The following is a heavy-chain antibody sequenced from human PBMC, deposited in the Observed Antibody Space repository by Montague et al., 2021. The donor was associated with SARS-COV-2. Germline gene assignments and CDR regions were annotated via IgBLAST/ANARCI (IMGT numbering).Heavy chain of an antibody. V-gene: IGHV3-48*02. J-gene: IGHJ6*02. CDR1: GFTFSSYS. CDR2: ISSSSSTI. D-gene: IGHD5-24*01. CDR3: ARDRWDRNGMDV. Sequence: SRRLSWAASGFTFSSYSMNWVRQAPGKGLEWVSYISSSSSTIYYADSVKGRFTISRDNAKNSLYLQMNSLRDEDTAVYYCARDRWDRNGMDVWGQGTTVTVSS.